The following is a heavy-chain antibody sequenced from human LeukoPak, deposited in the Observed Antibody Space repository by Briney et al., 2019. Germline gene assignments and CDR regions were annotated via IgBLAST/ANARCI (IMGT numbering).Heavy chain of an antibody. CDR3: ARGGGDCSSTSCYAFDI. CDR1: GGSFSGYY. D-gene: IGHD2-2*01. V-gene: IGHV4-34*01. Sequence: SETLSLTCAVYGGSFSGYYWSWIRQPPGKGVEWIGEINHSGSTNYNPSLKSRVTISVDTSKNLFSLKPSSVTAADTAVYYCARGGGDCSSTSCYAFDIWGQGTMVTVSS. CDR2: INHSGST. J-gene: IGHJ3*02.